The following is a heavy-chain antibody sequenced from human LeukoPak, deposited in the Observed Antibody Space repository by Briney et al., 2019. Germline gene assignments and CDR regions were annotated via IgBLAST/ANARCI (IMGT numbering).Heavy chain of an antibody. CDR2: IIPIFGTA. Sequence: ASVKVSCKASGGTFSSYAISWVRQAPGQGLEWMGGIIPIFGTANYAQKFQGRVTITADESTSTAYMELSSLRSEDTAVYYCARDLTHRRNYDNSGYQIVSAFWGQGSLVTVSS. CDR3: ARDLTHRRNYDNSGYQIVSAF. CDR1: GGTFSSYA. J-gene: IGHJ4*02. D-gene: IGHD3-22*01. V-gene: IGHV1-69*13.